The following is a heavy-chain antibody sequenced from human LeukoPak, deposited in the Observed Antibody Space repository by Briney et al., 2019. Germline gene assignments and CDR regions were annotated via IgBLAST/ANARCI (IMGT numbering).Heavy chain of an antibody. CDR2: IRYDGSNK. V-gene: IGHV3-30*02. CDR1: GFTFSSYG. Sequence: GGSLRLSCAASGFTFSSYGMHWVRQAPGKGLEWVAFIRYDGSNKYYADSVKGRFTISRDNSKNTLCLQMNSLRAEDTAVYYCAKNAGTSFTVHAFDIWGQGTMVTVSS. J-gene: IGHJ3*02. CDR3: AKNAGTSFTVHAFDI. D-gene: IGHD3-10*01.